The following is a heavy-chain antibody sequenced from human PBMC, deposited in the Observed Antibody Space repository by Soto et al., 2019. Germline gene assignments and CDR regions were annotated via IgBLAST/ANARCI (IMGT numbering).Heavy chain of an antibody. CDR1: GFTFTRYS. J-gene: IGHJ4*02. V-gene: IGHV3-21*06. CDR2: ISSTTNYI. CDR3: ARESEDLTSNFDY. Sequence: GGSLRLSCGASGFTFTRYSMNWVRQAPGKGLEWVSSISSTTNYIYYGDSMKGRFTISRDNAKNSLYLEMNSLRAEDTAVYYCARESEDLTSNFDYWGQGTLVTVSS.